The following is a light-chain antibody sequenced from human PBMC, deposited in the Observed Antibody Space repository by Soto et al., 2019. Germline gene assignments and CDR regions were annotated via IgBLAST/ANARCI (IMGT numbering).Light chain of an antibody. J-gene: IGKJ1*01. CDR2: VAS. CDR3: QQYHSSWT. CDR1: QSVSSNY. Sequence: EIVLTQSPGTLSLSPGEKATLSCRASQSVSSNYLAWYQQKPGQAPRLLIHVASSRATGIPDRFSGSGSGTDFTLTISRLEPEDFAVYYCQQYHSSWTFGQGTKVEIK. V-gene: IGKV3-20*01.